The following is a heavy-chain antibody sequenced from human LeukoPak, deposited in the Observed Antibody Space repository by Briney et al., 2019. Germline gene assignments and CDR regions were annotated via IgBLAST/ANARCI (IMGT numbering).Heavy chain of an antibody. CDR2: ITSSGTYT. Sequence: GGSLRLSCVDSGFTFTNYNMNWVRQAPGKAMEWVSSITSSGTYTFYADSVKGRFTISRDNAKNSLFLRMDSLGPEDTAVYFCARDPYSGNYGAYYYYYMDVWGKGTTVTISS. CDR1: GFTFTNYN. D-gene: IGHD5-12*01. J-gene: IGHJ6*03. CDR3: ARDPYSGNYGAYYYYYMDV. V-gene: IGHV3-21*01.